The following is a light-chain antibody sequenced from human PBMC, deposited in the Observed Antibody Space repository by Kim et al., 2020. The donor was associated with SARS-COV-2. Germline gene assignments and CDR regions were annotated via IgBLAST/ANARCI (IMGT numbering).Light chain of an antibody. Sequence: SYELTQPPSVSVSLGQTASITCSGDKLGDKYVCWYQQKPGQSLVLVIYRENKRPSKIPERFSGSTSGNTVTLTISGTQAMDEADYYCQAWDGRTVFGGGTQLTVL. V-gene: IGLV3-1*01. J-gene: IGLJ2*01. CDR2: REN. CDR3: QAWDGRTV. CDR1: KLGDKY.